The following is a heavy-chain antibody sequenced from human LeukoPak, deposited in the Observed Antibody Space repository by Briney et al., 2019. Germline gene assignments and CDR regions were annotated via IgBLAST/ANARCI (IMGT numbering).Heavy chain of an antibody. CDR1: GFTFDDYA. CDR2: ISWNGGSI. Sequence: GGSLRLSCAASGFTFDDYAMHWVRQAPGKGLEWVSGISWNGGSIGYADSVKGRFTISRDNAKNSLYLQMNSLRAEDTALYYCAKVSEMATILPDYFDYWGQGTLVTVSS. J-gene: IGHJ4*02. V-gene: IGHV3-9*01. CDR3: AKVSEMATILPDYFDY. D-gene: IGHD5-24*01.